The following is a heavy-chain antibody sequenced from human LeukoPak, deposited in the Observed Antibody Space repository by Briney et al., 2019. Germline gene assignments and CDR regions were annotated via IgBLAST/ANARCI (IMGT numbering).Heavy chain of an antibody. J-gene: IGHJ4*02. CDR2: IIPIFGTA. Sequence: ASVKVSCKASGGTFSSYAISWVRPAPGQGLEWMGGIIPIFGTANYAQKFQGRVTITADESTSTAYMGLSSLRSEDTAVYYCARAIVGATGRRGVFDYWGQGTLVTVSS. V-gene: IGHV1-69*13. D-gene: IGHD1-26*01. CDR3: ARAIVGATGRRGVFDY. CDR1: GGTFSSYA.